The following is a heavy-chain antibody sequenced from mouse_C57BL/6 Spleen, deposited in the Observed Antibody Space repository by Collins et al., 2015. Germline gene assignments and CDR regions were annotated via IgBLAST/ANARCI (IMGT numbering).Heavy chain of an antibody. CDR1: GYTFTSYW. CDR2: IDPSDSYT. Sequence: QVQLQQPGAELVMPGASVKLSCKASGYTFTSYWMHWVKQRPGQGLEWIGEIDPSDSYTNYNQKFKGKSTLTVDKSSSTAYMQLSSLTSEDSAVYYCARYHYDGFDYWGQGTTLTVSS. V-gene: IGHV1-69*01. CDR3: ARYHYDGFDY. D-gene: IGHD1-2*01. J-gene: IGHJ2*01.